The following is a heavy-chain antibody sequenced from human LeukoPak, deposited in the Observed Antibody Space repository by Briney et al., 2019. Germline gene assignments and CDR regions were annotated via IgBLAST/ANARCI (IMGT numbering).Heavy chain of an antibody. D-gene: IGHD3-9*01. V-gene: IGHV1-2*02. CDR2: INPNSGGT. J-gene: IGHJ4*02. Sequence: ASVKVSCKASGYTFTGYYMHWVRQAPGQGLEWMGWINPNSGGTNYAQKFQGRVTMTRDTSISTAYMELSRLRSDDTAVYYCARLFPYYDILTGYLYYFDYWGQGTLVTVSS. CDR3: ARLFPYYDILTGYLYYFDY. CDR1: GYTFTGYY.